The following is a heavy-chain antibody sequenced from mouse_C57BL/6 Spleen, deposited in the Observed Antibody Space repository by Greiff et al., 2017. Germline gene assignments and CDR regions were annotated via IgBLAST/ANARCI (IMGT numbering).Heavy chain of an antibody. J-gene: IGHJ2*01. V-gene: IGHV1-15*01. CDR3: TVATA. D-gene: IGHD1-2*01. CDR2: IDPETGGT. CDR1: GYTFTDYE. Sequence: QVQLQQSGAELVRPGASVTLSCKASGYTFTDYEMHWVKQTPVHGLEWIGAIDPETGGTAYNQKFKGKAILTADKSSSTAYLELSSLTSEDSAGYYCTVATAWGQGTTLTVSS.